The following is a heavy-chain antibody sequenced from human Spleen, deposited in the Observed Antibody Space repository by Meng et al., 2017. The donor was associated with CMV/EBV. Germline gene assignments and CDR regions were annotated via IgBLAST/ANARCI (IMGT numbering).Heavy chain of an antibody. J-gene: IGHJ5*02. CDR3: ARGAYWFDP. V-gene: IGHV4-39*07. CDR1: GDSVSSNNFF. Sequence: SETLSLTCTVSGDSVSSNNFFWAWIRQPPGKGLEWIGSIYYTGNTYYNPSLKSRVTISIDTSKNQFSLKLSSVTAADTAVYYCARGAYWFDPWGQGTLVTVSS. CDR2: IYYTGNT.